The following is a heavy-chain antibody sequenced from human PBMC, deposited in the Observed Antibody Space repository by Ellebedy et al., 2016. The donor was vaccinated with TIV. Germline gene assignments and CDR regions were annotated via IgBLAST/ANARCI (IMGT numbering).Heavy chain of an antibody. CDR3: ARGHDYDLPAYYYAMDV. CDR2: VSSISSYI. Sequence: GGSLRLXXAASGFTFSTYSLNWIRQAPGKGLEWVSSVSSISSYIFYADSVKGRFTISRDNAKNSLFLQMNSLRAEDTALYYCARGHDYDLPAYYYAMDVWGQGTTVTVSS. V-gene: IGHV3-21*01. D-gene: IGHD4-17*01. CDR1: GFTFSTYS. J-gene: IGHJ6*02.